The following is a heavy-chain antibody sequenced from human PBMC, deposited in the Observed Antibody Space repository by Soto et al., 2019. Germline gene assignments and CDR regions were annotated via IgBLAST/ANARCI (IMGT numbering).Heavy chain of an antibody. CDR3: ARADYEILTGSYAMDV. V-gene: IGHV4-4*07. D-gene: IGHD3-9*01. CDR2: VSTNGAT. Sequence: PSETLSLTCTVSDDFISSYYWNWIRQPAGKGLEWIWRVSTNGATNYNPSLESRVTMSVDTSKNQFSLKLTSVTAADTAVYFCARADYEILTGSYAMDVWGQGTTVTVSS. J-gene: IGHJ6*02. CDR1: DDFISSYY.